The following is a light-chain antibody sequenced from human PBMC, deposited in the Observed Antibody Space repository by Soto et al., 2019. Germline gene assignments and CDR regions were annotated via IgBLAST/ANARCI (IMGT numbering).Light chain of an antibody. CDR2: TNN. Sequence: QSVLTQPPSASGTPGQRVTISCSGSSSNIGSNTVNWYQQLPGSAPKLLIYTNNQRPSGVPDRFSGSESGTSASLAISGLQSEDEADYYCSSYAGNNNYVFGTGTKVTVL. CDR3: SSYAGNNNYV. J-gene: IGLJ1*01. V-gene: IGLV1-44*01. CDR1: SSNIGSNT.